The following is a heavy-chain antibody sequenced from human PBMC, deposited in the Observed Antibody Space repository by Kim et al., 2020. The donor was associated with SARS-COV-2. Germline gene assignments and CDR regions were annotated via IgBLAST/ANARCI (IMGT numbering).Heavy chain of an antibody. CDR3: AKAFSSYDSTNYYHRTIDY. J-gene: IGHJ4*02. CDR1: GFILSNYA. CDR2: MGSGGTT. V-gene: IGHV3-23*01. Sequence: GGSLRLSCAASGFILSNYAMSWVRQAPGKGLEWVSLMGSGGTTLYAESVKGRFTISRDNSKNTLYLQMNSLRVEDTATYYCAKAFSSYDSTNYYHRTIDYWGQGTLVTVSS. D-gene: IGHD3-22*01.